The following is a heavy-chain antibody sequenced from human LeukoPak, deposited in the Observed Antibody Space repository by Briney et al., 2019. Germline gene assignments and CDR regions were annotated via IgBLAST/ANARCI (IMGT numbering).Heavy chain of an antibody. CDR3: ARDPPRGHSSGTGDY. Sequence: ASVKVSCKASGYTFTSYGISWVRQAPGQGLEWMGWINPYNGNTNYAQKLQGRVTMTTDTSTSTAYMELRSLRSDDTAVYYCARDPPRGHSSGTGDYWGQGTLVTVSS. CDR2: INPYNGNT. D-gene: IGHD5-18*01. J-gene: IGHJ4*02. CDR1: GYTFTSYG. V-gene: IGHV1-18*01.